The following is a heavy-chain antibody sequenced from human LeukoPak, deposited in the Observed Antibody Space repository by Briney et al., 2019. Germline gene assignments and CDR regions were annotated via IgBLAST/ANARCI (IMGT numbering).Heavy chain of an antibody. CDR1: GFIVSSNY. CDR2: IYSGGAT. CDR3: ARDRNDYGDYGSYEV. D-gene: IGHD4-17*01. Sequence: TGGSLRLSCAASGFIVSSNYMNWVRQAPGKGLEWVSIIYSGGATYYADSVKGRFTISRGNSKNTLYLQMNSLRAEDTAVYYCARDRNDYGDYGSYEVWGQGTLVTVSS. V-gene: IGHV3-53*01. J-gene: IGHJ4*02.